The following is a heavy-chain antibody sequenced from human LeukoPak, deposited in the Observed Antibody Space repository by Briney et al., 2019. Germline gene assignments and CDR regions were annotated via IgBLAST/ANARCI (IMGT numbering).Heavy chain of an antibody. D-gene: IGHD4-23*01. CDR1: GYTFTTYG. V-gene: IGHV1-18*01. J-gene: IGHJ6*03. CDR3: ARVTTVVTYYYYYYMDV. CDR2: ISTDNGNT. Sequence: ASVKVSCKASGYTFTTYGINWVRQAPGQGLEWMGWISTDNGNTNYAQKFQGRVTMTTDTSTSTAYMELRSLRSDDTAVYYCARVTTVVTYYYYYYMDVWGKGTTVTVSS.